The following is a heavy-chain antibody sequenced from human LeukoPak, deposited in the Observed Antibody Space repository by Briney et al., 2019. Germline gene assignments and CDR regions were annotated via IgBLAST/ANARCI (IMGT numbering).Heavy chain of an antibody. V-gene: IGHV3-7*03. CDR2: IKQDGSEK. J-gene: IGHJ6*04. CDR3: ARDPFLYSRETTDV. D-gene: IGHD6-13*01. CDR1: GFTFGDYA. Sequence: GGSLRLSCTASGFTFGDYAMSWFRQAPGKGLEWVANIKQDGSEKYYVDSVKGRFTISRDNAKNSLYLQMNSLRAEDTAVYYCARDPFLYSRETTDVWGKGTTVTVSS.